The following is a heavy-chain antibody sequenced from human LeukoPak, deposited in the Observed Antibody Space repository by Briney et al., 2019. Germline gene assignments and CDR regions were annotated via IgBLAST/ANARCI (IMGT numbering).Heavy chain of an antibody. V-gene: IGHV3-30-3*01. D-gene: IGHD2-2*01. CDR3: ARRYCSSTDCLFDY. J-gene: IGHJ4*02. CDR1: GFAFSSYA. Sequence: PGGSLRLSCAASGFAFSSYAMYWVRQAPGKGLEWVAVISYDESNKYYADSLEGRFTISRDNSKNTLYLQMNRLRAEDTAVYYCARRYCSSTDCLFDYWGQGTLVTVSS. CDR2: ISYDESNK.